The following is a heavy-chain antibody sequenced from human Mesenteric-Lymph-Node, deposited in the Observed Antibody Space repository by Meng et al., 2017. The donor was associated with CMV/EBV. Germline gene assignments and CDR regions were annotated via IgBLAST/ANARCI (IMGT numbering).Heavy chain of an antibody. CDR3: ARGRKVDY. CDR1: GGSFSGYY. Sequence: SETLSLTCAVYGGSFSGYYWSWIRQPPGKELEWIGEINHSGSTNYNPSLKSRVTISVDTSKNQFSLKLSSVTAADTAVYYCARGRKVDYWGQGTLVTVSS. V-gene: IGHV4-34*01. J-gene: IGHJ4*02. CDR2: INHSGST.